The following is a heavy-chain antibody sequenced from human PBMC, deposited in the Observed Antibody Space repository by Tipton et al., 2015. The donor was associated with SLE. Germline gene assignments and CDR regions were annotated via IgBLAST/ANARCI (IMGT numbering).Heavy chain of an antibody. CDR3: ARDLSARLHQ. Sequence: TLSLTCTVSGGPIGGYYWSWIRQLPGKGLEWVGYIRYSGSTSYNPSLRSRVITSLDMSKKQFSLKVTSVTPEDTAVYYCARDLSARLHQWGQGTLVTVSS. CDR2: IRYSGST. V-gene: IGHV4-59*12. D-gene: IGHD6-6*01. J-gene: IGHJ4*02. CDR1: GGPIGGYY.